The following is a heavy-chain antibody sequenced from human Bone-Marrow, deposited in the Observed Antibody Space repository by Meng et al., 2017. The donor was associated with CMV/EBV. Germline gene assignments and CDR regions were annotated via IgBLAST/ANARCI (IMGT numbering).Heavy chain of an antibody. D-gene: IGHD6-19*01. Sequence: GESLKISCAASGFTFSSYAMHWVRQAPGKGLEWVAVISYDGSNKYYADSVKGRFTISRDNSKNTLYLQMNRLRAEDTAVYYCARDLKDSSGWYYFDYWGQGTLVTVSS. J-gene: IGHJ4*02. CDR2: ISYDGSNK. V-gene: IGHV3-30*04. CDR3: ARDLKDSSGWYYFDY. CDR1: GFTFSSYA.